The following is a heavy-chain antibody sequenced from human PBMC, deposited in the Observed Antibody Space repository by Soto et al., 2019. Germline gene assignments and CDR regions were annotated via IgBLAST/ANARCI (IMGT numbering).Heavy chain of an antibody. D-gene: IGHD3-3*01. CDR1: GFTFSDYY. V-gene: IGHV3-11*04. CDR3: ASYYDLWSGLAIP. Sequence: GGSLRLSCAASGFTFSDYYMIWIRQAPGKGLEWVSYISSSGSTIYYADSVKGRFTISRDNAKNSLYLQMNSLRAEDTAVYYCASYYDLWSGLAIPWGQGTLVTAPQ. J-gene: IGHJ5*02. CDR2: ISSSGSTI.